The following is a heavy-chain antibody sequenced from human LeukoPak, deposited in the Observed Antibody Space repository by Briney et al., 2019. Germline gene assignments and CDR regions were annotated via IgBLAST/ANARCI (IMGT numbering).Heavy chain of an antibody. CDR3: ARVRYYYGSGSYDAFDI. Sequence: SETLSLTCTVSGGSISSYYWSWIRQPAGKGLEWIGRIYTSGSTNYNPSLKSRVTMSVDTSKNQFSLKLSSVTAADTAVYYCARVRYYYGSGSYDAFDIWGQGAMVTVSS. J-gene: IGHJ3*02. D-gene: IGHD3-10*01. CDR1: GGSISSYY. V-gene: IGHV4-4*07. CDR2: IYTSGST.